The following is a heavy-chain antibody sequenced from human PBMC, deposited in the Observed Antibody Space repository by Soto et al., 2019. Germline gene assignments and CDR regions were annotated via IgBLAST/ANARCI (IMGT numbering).Heavy chain of an antibody. Sequence: SETLSLTCTVSGDSIKSSYWSWVRQPPGKGLEWIGYVYYTGTTNSNPSLKSRVTISADTSKNLFSLKVVSVTPADTAVYFCAKDMSGGSSWYEFDSWGPGTLVTVSS. CDR1: GDSIKSSY. V-gene: IGHV4-59*01. D-gene: IGHD6-13*01. CDR3: AKDMSGGSSWYEFDS. J-gene: IGHJ4*02. CDR2: VYYTGTT.